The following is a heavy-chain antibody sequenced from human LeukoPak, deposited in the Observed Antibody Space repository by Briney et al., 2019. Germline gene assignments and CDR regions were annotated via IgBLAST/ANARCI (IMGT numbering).Heavy chain of an antibody. D-gene: IGHD3-3*01. CDR3: AREGITIFGVVTNHYYYAMDV. CDR2: INTDGSNT. Sequence: GGSLRLSCAASGFTFTHYWMHWVRHAPGKGLVWVSYINTDGSNTTYADSVKGRFTISRDNAKNTLYLQMNSLRAEDTAVYYCAREGITIFGVVTNHYYYAMDVWGQGTTVTVSS. CDR1: GFTFTHYW. J-gene: IGHJ6*02. V-gene: IGHV3-74*01.